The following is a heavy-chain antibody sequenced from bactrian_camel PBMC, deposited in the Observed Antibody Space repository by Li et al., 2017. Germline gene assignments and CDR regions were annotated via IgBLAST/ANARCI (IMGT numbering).Heavy chain of an antibody. CDR1: GHIYSRC. CDR3: AAVSLSLTCGLGTRFRY. CDR2: ITSNGIT. V-gene: IGHV3S53*01. D-gene: IGHD5*01. Sequence: QVQLVESGGGSVQAGGSLRLSCATDGHIYSRCLGWFRQAPGKEREGVATITSNGITSNAGSVKGRFTISKDNAKNTLYLQMSSLQPEDTAVYYCAAVSLSLTCGLGTRFRYWGQGTQVTVS. J-gene: IGHJ6*01.